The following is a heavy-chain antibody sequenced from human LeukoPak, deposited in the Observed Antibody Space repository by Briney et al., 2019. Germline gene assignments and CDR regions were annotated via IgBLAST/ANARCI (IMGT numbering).Heavy chain of an antibody. CDR3: TTRYSDSSGYYFSFDY. D-gene: IGHD3-22*01. J-gene: IGHJ4*02. V-gene: IGHV3-15*07. CDR1: GFTFSNAW. CDR2: IKSKTDGGTT. Sequence: SLRLSXAASGFTFSNAWMNWVRQAPGKGLEWVGRIKSKTDGGTTDYAAPVKGRFTISRDDSKNTLYLQMNSLKTEDTAVYYCTTRYSDSSGYYFSFDYWGQGTLVTVSS.